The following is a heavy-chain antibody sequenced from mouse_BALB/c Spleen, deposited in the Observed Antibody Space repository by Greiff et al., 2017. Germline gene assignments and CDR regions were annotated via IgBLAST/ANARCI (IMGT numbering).Heavy chain of an antibody. Sequence: VKLQESGAELMQPGASVKISCKATGYTFSSYWIEWVKQRPGHGLEWIGEILPGSGSTNYNEKFKGKATFTADTSCNTSYMQLSSLTSEDSAVDYCARGNYGSSYLDYWGQGTTLTVSS. V-gene: IGHV1-9*01. D-gene: IGHD1-1*01. CDR3: ARGNYGSSYLDY. CDR1: GYTFSSYW. CDR2: ILPGSGST. J-gene: IGHJ2*01.